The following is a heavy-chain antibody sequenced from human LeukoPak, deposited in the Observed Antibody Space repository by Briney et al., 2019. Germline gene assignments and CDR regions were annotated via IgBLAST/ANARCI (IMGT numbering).Heavy chain of an antibody. CDR1: GYSFPHYW. Sequence: GESLEISCKGSGYSFPHYWIGWVRQMPGKGLEYMRTIYPDDSETTYNPSFQGQVTFSADKSSSPAYLQWSSLKASDTTIYYCARYGAPQHVEVHFDYWGQGTLVTVSS. CDR3: ARYGAPQHVEVHFDY. V-gene: IGHV5-51*01. CDR2: IYPDDSET. J-gene: IGHJ4*02. D-gene: IGHD4/OR15-4a*01.